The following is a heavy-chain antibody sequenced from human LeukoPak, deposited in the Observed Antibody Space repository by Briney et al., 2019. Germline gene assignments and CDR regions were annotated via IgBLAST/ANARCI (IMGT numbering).Heavy chain of an antibody. D-gene: IGHD2-2*01. CDR3: ARDYCSSTSCYGVSDY. Sequence: ASVKVSCKASGGTFSSYAISWVRQAPGQGLEWMGGIIPIFGTANYAQKFQGRVTITADESTSTAYMELSSRRSEDTAVYYCARDYCSSTSCYGVSDYWGQGTLVTVSS. CDR2: IIPIFGTA. CDR1: GGTFSSYA. J-gene: IGHJ4*02. V-gene: IGHV1-69*13.